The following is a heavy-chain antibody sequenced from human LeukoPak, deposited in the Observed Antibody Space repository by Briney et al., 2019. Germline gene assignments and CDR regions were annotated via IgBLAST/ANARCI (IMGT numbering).Heavy chain of an antibody. V-gene: IGHV1-69*02. CDR2: FIPILGIA. J-gene: IGHJ4*02. D-gene: IGHD3-22*01. CDR1: GGTFSSYT. Sequence: SVKLSCKASGGTFSSYTISWVRQAPGQRLEWMGRFIPILGIANYAQKFQGRVTITADKSTSTAYMELSSLRSEDTAVYYCARGAWDSSGYYTYWGQGTLVTVSS. CDR3: ARGAWDSSGYYTY.